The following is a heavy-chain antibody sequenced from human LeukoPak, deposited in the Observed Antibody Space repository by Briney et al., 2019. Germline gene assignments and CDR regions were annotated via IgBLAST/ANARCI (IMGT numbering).Heavy chain of an antibody. D-gene: IGHD6-19*01. CDR1: GFTFSSYG. Sequence: GGSLRLSCAASGFTFSSYGMHWVRQAPGKGLEWVAVIWYDGSNKYYADSVKGRFTISRDNSKNTLYVQMNSLRAEDTAVYYCARGVSNSGPYYFDYWGQGTLVTVSS. CDR2: IWYDGSNK. CDR3: ARGVSNSGPYYFDY. V-gene: IGHV3-33*01. J-gene: IGHJ4*02.